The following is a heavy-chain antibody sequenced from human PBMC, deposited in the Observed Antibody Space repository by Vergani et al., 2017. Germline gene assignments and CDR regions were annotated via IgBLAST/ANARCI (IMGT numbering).Heavy chain of an antibody. CDR3: ARDGGLGYCSSTSCYTFDY. V-gene: IGHV3-74*03. CDR2: ISPDGRTT. D-gene: IGHD2-2*02. CDR1: GFSFRTFS. Sequence: DVDLVESGGGFVQPGGSRRLSCAASGFSFRTFSMFWVRQPPGKGLAWVSKISPDGRTTEYADSVRGRFTISRDNANSMLYLQMNSLRAEDTAVYYCARDGGLGYCSSTSCYTFDYWGQGTLVTVSS. J-gene: IGHJ4*02.